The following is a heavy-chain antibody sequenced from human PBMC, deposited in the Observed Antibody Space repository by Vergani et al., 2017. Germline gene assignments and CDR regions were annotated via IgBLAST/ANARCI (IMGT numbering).Heavy chain of an antibody. D-gene: IGHD2-8*01. CDR2: IDHTGRP. CDR3: AKVNTKTNGNRYYYYYMDV. V-gene: IGHV4-34*01. J-gene: IGHJ6*03. Sequence: QVQLQQWGGGLLKPSETLSLTCVVNGWSFTSYHWTWIRQSPGEGLEWVGNIDHTGRPEYNPSLKSRLTISVYKSRNQFSLTLNSVTATDTAIYFCAKVNTKTNGNRYYYYYMDVWGQGTAVTVS. CDR1: GWSFTSYH.